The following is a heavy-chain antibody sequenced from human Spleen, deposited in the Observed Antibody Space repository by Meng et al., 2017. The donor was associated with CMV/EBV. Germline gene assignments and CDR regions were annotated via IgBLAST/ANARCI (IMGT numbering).Heavy chain of an antibody. Sequence: SIISSDYYWDWIRQPPGPGLEWIGYIFRSGSTYYNPSLKSRVSISLDTSKSLFSLNLTSVTAADTAVYYCARVREYGSGAYYKHFDSWGQGMLVTVSS. J-gene: IGHJ4*02. V-gene: IGHV4-30-4*08. D-gene: IGHD3-10*01. CDR1: SIISSDYY. CDR3: ARVREYGSGAYYKHFDS. CDR2: IFRSGST.